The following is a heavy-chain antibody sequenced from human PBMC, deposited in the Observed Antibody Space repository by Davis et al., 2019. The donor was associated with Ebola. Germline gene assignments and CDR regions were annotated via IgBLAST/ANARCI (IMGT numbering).Heavy chain of an antibody. Sequence: HSQTLSLTCVISGDSVSINSAGWNWIRQSPSRGLEWLGRTYYSSKWYNESALSVKSRMIISADTAKNQLSLHLKSVTPEDTAVYYCARGWLRSAFDQWGQGTLVTVSS. D-gene: IGHD5-12*01. CDR2: TYYSSKWYN. CDR3: ARGWLRSAFDQ. V-gene: IGHV6-1*01. CDR1: GDSVSINSAG. J-gene: IGHJ4*02.